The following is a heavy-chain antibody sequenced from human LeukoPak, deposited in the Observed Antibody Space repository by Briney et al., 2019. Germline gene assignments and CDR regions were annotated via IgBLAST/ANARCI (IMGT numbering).Heavy chain of an antibody. CDR1: GITLSNYG. CDR3: AKRAVVIRVILVGFHKEAYYFDS. J-gene: IGHJ4*02. D-gene: IGHD3-22*01. V-gene: IGHV3-23*01. Sequence: PGGSLRLSCAVSGITLSNYGMSWVRQAPGKRLEWVAGISDSGGRTNYADSVKGRFTISRDNPKNTLYLQMNSLRAEDTAVYFCAKRAVVIRVILVGFHKEAYYFDSWGQGALVTVSS. CDR2: ISDSGGRT.